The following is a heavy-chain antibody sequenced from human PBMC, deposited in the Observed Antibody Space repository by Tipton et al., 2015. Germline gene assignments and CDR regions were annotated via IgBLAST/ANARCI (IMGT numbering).Heavy chain of an antibody. CDR2: ISWNSGSI. J-gene: IGHJ4*02. D-gene: IGHD5-18*01. V-gene: IGHV3-9*01. CDR1: GFSFDDYA. CDR3: AKVHKPVVYTAMAYFDY. Sequence: SLRLSCAASGFSFDDYAMHWVRQAPGKGLEWVSGISWNSGSIGYADSVKGRFTISRDSAKNSLFLQMISLKTDDTALYYCAKVHKPVVYTAMAYFDYWGQGTLVTVSS.